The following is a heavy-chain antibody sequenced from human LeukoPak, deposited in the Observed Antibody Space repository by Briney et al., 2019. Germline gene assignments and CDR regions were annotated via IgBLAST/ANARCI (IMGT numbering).Heavy chain of an antibody. CDR1: GGSFSGYH. Sequence: SETLSLTCAVYGGSFSGYHWSWIRQPPGKGLEWIGEINHSGSTNYNPSLKSRVTISVDTSKNQFSLKLSSVTAADTAVYYCAITYCGGDCYHFDYWGQGTLVTVSS. CDR3: AITYCGGDCYHFDY. D-gene: IGHD2-21*02. J-gene: IGHJ4*02. V-gene: IGHV4-34*01. CDR2: INHSGST.